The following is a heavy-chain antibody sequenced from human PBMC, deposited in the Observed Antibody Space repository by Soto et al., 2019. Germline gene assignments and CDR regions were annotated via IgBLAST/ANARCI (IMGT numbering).Heavy chain of an antibody. Sequence: GGSLRLSCAASGFTFSSYGMHWVRQAPGKGLEWVAVIWYDGSNKYYADSVKGRFTISRDNSKNTLYLQMNSLRAEDTAVYYCARAPRCPKSGGSCYASYWGQGTLVTVSS. CDR2: IWYDGSNK. D-gene: IGHD2-15*01. V-gene: IGHV3-33*01. CDR1: GFTFSSYG. CDR3: ARAPRCPKSGGSCYASY. J-gene: IGHJ4*02.